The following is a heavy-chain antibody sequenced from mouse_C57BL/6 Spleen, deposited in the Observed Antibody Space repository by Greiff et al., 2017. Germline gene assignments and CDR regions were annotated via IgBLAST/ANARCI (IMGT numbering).Heavy chain of an antibody. V-gene: IGHV1-54*01. CDR3: ARSEYYVMGFAY. Sequence: VQLQQSGAELVRPGTSVKVSCKASGYAFTNYLIAWVKQRPGQGLEWIGMINPGSGGTNYNEKIKGKATLTADNSSSTAYMQLSSLTSEDSAVYFCARSEYYVMGFAYWGQGTLVTVSA. J-gene: IGHJ3*01. D-gene: IGHD1-1*01. CDR1: GYAFTNYL. CDR2: INPGSGGT.